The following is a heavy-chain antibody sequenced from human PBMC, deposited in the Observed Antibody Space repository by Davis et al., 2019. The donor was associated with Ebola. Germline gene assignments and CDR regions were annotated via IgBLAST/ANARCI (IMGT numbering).Heavy chain of an antibody. CDR3: ARGSGWFDP. CDR1: GFTFDDYA. CDR2: INSDGSST. V-gene: IGHV3-74*01. Sequence: GESLKISCSASGFTFDDYAMHWVRQAPGKGLVWVSRINSDGSSTSYADSVKGRFTISRDNAKNTLYLQINSLRAEDTAVYYCARGSGWFDPWGQGTLVTVSS. J-gene: IGHJ5*02. D-gene: IGHD3-10*01.